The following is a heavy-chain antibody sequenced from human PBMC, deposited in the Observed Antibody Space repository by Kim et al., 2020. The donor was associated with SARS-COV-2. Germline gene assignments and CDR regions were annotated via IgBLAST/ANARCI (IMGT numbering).Heavy chain of an antibody. D-gene: IGHD1-26*01. CDR2: IWYDGSNK. CDR1: GFTFSSYG. V-gene: IGHV3-33*06. Sequence: GGSLRLSCAASGFTFSSYGMHWVRQAPGKGLEWVAVIWYDGSNKYYADSVKGRFTISRDNSKNTLYLQMNSLRAEDTAVYYCAKDCGAGWELGGVEGMDVWGQGTTVTVSS. J-gene: IGHJ6*02. CDR3: AKDCGAGWELGGVEGMDV.